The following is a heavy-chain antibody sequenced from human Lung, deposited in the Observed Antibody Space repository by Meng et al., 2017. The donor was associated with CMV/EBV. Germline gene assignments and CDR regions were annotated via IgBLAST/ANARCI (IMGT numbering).Heavy chain of an antibody. D-gene: IGHD4-11*01. CDR1: GTSIRSSTYY. CDR3: AREGGKGDYRDYRMYYGMDV. V-gene: IGHV4-39*07. Sequence: GSLRLXCSLSGTSIRSSTYYWGWIRQPPGKGLEWIGSISYSGNTYYNPSLKSPVTISVDTSKNQFSLRLSSVTAAYTAVYYCAREGGKGDYRDYRMYYGMDVWGKGTTVTVSS. J-gene: IGHJ6*04. CDR2: ISYSGNT.